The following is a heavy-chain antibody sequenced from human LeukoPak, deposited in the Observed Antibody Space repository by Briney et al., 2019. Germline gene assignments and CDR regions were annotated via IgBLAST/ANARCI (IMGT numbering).Heavy chain of an antibody. V-gene: IGHV1-2*02. J-gene: IGHJ5*02. CDR1: GYTFTGYY. CDR3: ARDLRYCGGDCYPFNWFDP. CDR2: INPNSGGT. D-gene: IGHD2-21*02. Sequence: ASVKVSCKASGYTFTGYYMHWVRQAPGQGLAWMGWINPNSGGTNYAQKFQGRVTMTRDTSISTAYMELSRLRSDDTAVYYCARDLRYCGGDCYPFNWFDPWGQGTLVTVSS.